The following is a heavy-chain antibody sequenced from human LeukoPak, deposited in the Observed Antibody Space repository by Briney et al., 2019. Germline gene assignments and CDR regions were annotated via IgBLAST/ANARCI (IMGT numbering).Heavy chain of an antibody. CDR1: GFTVSSNY. J-gene: IGHJ4*02. CDR2: IYSDGST. V-gene: IGHV3-66*01. Sequence: GGSLRLSCAASGFTVSSNYMIWVRQAPGKGLERVSVIYSDGSTFYADSVKVRFTISRDNSKNTLYLQMNSLRAEDTAVYCCASLRGGQVRGVISYWGQGTLVTVSS. D-gene: IGHD3-10*01. CDR3: ASLRGGQVRGVISY.